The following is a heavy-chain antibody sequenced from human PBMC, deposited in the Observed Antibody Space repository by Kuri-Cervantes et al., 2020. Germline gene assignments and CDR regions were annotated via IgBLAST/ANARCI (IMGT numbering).Heavy chain of an antibody. CDR1: GFNRLNFNAYG. CDR3: AREAVTTYYYYGMDV. J-gene: IGHJ6*02. Sequence: LSLTCAVSGFNRLNFNAYGMHWVRQAPGKGLEWVSAISGSGGSTYYADSVKGRFTISRDNSKNTLYLQMNSLRAEDTAVYYCAREAVTTYYYYGMDVWGQGTTVTVSS. D-gene: IGHD4-17*01. CDR2: ISGSGGST. V-gene: IGHV3-23*01.